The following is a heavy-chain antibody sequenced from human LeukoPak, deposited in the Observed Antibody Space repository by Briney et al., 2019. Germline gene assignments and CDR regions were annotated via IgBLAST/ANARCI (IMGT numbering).Heavy chain of an antibody. CDR2: INHSGST. V-gene: IGHV4-34*01. CDR1: GGSFSGYY. D-gene: IGHD3-16*02. J-gene: IGHJ4*02. Sequence: SETLSLTCAVYGGSFSGYYWSWIRQPPGKGLEWIGEINHSGSTNYNPSLKSRVTISVDTSKNQFSLKLSSVTAADTAVYYCARGPDLSFSYSRDLDYWGQGTLVTVSS. CDR3: ARGPDLSFSYSRDLDY.